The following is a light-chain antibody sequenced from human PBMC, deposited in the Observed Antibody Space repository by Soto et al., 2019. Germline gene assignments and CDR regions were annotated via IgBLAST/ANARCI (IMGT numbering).Light chain of an antibody. CDR1: QAIGDN. V-gene: IGKV1-27*01. CDR3: QKYNGVPLS. Sequence: DIQVTQFPSSLSAPVGDRITITCRVSQAIGDNLAWYQQKPGKVPKLLIYAASTLQPGVPSRFSGSRSGTDFTLTVSSLQPEDVATYYCQKYNGVPLSFGPGTKVEI. CDR2: AAS. J-gene: IGKJ3*01.